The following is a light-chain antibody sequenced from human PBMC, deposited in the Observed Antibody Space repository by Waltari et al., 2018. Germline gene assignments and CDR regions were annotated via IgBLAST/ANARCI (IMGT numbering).Light chain of an antibody. CDR1: QTILYSSNSKDS. V-gene: IGKV4-1*01. CDR3: QQRSNWPPFT. Sequence: DIVMTQSPDSLAVSLGERATINCKSSQTILYSSNSKDSLGWYKQKPGQPPKLLIYWASTREAGVPDRFTGSGSGTDFTLTISSLEPEDFAVYYCQQRSNWPPFTFGPGTKVEIK. J-gene: IGKJ3*01. CDR2: WAS.